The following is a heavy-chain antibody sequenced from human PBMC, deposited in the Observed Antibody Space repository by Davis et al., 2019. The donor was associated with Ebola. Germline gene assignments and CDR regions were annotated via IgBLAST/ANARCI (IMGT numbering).Heavy chain of an antibody. CDR1: GFIVSSNY. Sequence: AGSLTLSCAVSGFIVSSNYMSWVRQAPGKGLEWVSAISGSGGSTYYADSVKGRFTISRDNSKNTLYLQMNSLRAEDTAVYYCAKGGWGGYYESWFDPWGQGTLVTVSS. CDR3: AKGGWGGYYESWFDP. V-gene: IGHV3-23*01. CDR2: ISGSGGST. J-gene: IGHJ5*02. D-gene: IGHD3-3*01.